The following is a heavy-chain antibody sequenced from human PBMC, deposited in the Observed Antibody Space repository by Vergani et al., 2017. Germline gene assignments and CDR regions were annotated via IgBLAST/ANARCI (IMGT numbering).Heavy chain of an antibody. D-gene: IGHD2-8*01. V-gene: IGHV3-30*02. J-gene: IGHJ4*02. CDR1: GFTFSSYG. Sequence: QVQLVGSGGGVVQPGGSLRLSCAASGFTFSSYGMHWVRQAPGKGLEWVAFIRYDGSNKYYADSVKGRFTISRDNSKDTLYLQMNSLRAEDTAMYFCARGLWDCTHIRCSPPSYWGQGTQVTVSS. CDR2: IRYDGSNK. CDR3: ARGLWDCTHIRCSPPSY.